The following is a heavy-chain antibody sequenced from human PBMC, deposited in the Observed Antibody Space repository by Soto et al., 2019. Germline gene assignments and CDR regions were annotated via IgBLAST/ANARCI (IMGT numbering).Heavy chain of an antibody. D-gene: IGHD6-19*01. V-gene: IGHV4-39*01. CDR1: GGSISSSSYY. CDR2: IYYSGST. J-gene: IGHJ4*02. Sequence: SETLSLTCTVSGGSISSSSYYWGWIRQPPGKGLEWIGSIYYSGSTYYNPSLKSRVTISVDTSKNQFSLKLSSVTAADTAVYYCARLFPGYSSGWYYFDYWGQGTLVTVSS. CDR3: ARLFPGYSSGWYYFDY.